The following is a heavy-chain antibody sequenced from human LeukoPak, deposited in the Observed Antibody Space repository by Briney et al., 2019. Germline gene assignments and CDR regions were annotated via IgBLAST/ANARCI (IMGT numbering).Heavy chain of an antibody. CDR2: IKQDGSEK. J-gene: IGHJ4*02. D-gene: IGHD4-23*01. CDR3: AGTQSYGGNSGSFDY. CDR1: GFTFDDYA. Sequence: PGRSLRLSCAASGFTFDDYAMHWVRQAPGKGLEWVANIKQDGSEKYYVDSVKGRFTISRDNAKNSLYLQMNSLRAEDTAVYYCAGTQSYGGNSGSFDYWGQGTLVTVSS. V-gene: IGHV3-7*01.